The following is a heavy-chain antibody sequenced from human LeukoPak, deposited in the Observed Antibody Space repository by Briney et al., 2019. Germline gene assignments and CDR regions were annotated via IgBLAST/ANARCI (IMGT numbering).Heavy chain of an antibody. J-gene: IGHJ4*02. CDR1: GFTFSSYA. CDR3: AKARWIQLWLTLNNFDY. V-gene: IGHV3-23*01. D-gene: IGHD5-18*01. CDR2: ISGSGGST. Sequence: GGSLRLSCAASGFTFSSYAMSWVRQAPGKGLEWVSAISGSGGSTYYADSEKGRFTISRDNSKNTLYLQMNSLRAEDTAVYYCAKARWIQLWLTLNNFDYWGQGTLVTVSS.